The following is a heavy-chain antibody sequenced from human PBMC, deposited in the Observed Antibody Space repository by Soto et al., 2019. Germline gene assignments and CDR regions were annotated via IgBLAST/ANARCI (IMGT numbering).Heavy chain of an antibody. CDR3: ARGCSSASCYYY. CDR1: GFMFSSYT. V-gene: IGHV3-21*01. J-gene: IGHJ4*02. CDR2: VSFRGDI. Sequence: PGGSLRLSCTASGFMFSSYTMNWVRQAPGKGLEWVSSVSFRGDIYYADSLKGRFTISRDDAKNSLYLQMNSLRAEDTAVYYCARGCSSASCYYYWGQGTLVTVSS. D-gene: IGHD2-2*01.